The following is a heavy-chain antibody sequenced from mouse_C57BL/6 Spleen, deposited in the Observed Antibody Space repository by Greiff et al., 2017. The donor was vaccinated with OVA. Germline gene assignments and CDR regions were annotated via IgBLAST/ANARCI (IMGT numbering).Heavy chain of an antibody. D-gene: IGHD2-5*01. CDR3: ARGHYSNPGAMDY. J-gene: IGHJ4*01. Sequence: VQLQQSGAELVKPGASVKMSCKASGYTFTSYWITWVKQRPGQGLEWIGDIYPGSGSTNYNEKFKSKATLTVDTSSSTAYMQLSSLTSEDSAVYYCARGHYSNPGAMDYWGQGTSVTVSS. V-gene: IGHV1-55*01. CDR2: IYPGSGST. CDR1: GYTFTSYW.